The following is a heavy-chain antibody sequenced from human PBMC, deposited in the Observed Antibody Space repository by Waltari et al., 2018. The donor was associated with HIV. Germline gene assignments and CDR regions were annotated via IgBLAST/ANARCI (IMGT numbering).Heavy chain of an antibody. CDR3: ARPLRDLRNDYGSGSYWIGYFDL. D-gene: IGHD3-10*01. Sequence: QPQLHQSGPGLVKPSETLSLTCSVSGVSIRSSSYFWGWIRQPPGKGLGWIGSIYYSGSTYYNPSLKSRVTISVDTSKNQFSLKLSSVTAADTAVYYCARPLRDLRNDYGSGSYWIGYFDLWGRGTLVTVSS. CDR1: GVSIRSSSYF. CDR2: IYYSGST. J-gene: IGHJ2*01. V-gene: IGHV4-39*01.